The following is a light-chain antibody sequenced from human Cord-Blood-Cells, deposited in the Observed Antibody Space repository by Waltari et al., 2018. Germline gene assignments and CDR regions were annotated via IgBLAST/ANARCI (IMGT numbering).Light chain of an antibody. CDR1: QSLLHSNGYNY. CDR3: MQALQTPIT. CDR2: LGS. Sequence: DIVMTQSPLSLPVTPGEPASISCRSSQSLLHSNGYNYLDWYLQKPGQSPQLLIYLGSNRATGVPDRFSGSGSGTDVTLKISRVEAEDVWVYYCMQALQTPITFGQGTRLEIK. V-gene: IGKV2-28*01. J-gene: IGKJ5*01.